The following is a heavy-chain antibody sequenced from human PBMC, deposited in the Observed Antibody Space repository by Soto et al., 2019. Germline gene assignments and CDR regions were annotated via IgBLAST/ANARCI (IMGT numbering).Heavy chain of an antibody. CDR3: ARDGDTADSSSFDY. D-gene: IGHD6-13*01. Sequence: GGSLRLSCAASGFTFSSYSMNWVRQAPGKGLEWVSSISSSSSYIYYADSVKGRFTISRDNAKNSLYLQMNSLRAEDTAVYYCARDGDTADSSSFDYWGQGTLVTVSS. CDR1: GFTFSSYS. J-gene: IGHJ4*02. CDR2: ISSSSSYI. V-gene: IGHV3-21*01.